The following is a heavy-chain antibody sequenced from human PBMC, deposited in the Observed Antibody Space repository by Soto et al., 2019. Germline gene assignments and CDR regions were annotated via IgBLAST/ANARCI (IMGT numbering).Heavy chain of an antibody. CDR1: GDSIGRFY. CDR3: ARDLSGTGLDI. V-gene: IGHV4-4*07. D-gene: IGHD1-26*01. J-gene: IGHJ6*02. Sequence: PSETLSLTCNVSGDSIGRFYWSWIRQSAEKGLEWIGRVYSTGGTVYNPALKGRVTISLDRSNNHVSLEMNSVTAADTAVYFCARDLSGTGLDIWGRGTRVTV. CDR2: VYSTGGT.